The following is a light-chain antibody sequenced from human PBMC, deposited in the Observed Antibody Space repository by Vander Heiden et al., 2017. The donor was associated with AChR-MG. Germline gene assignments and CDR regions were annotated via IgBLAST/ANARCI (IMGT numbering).Light chain of an antibody. CDR2: DAS. Sequence: EIVLTQSPATLSLSPGERATLSCRPSQSVSSSLAWYQQRPGQAPRLLIYDASNRATGIPARFSGSGSGTDFSLTISSLEPEDFALYYCQQRSHPGMYTFGQRTKLEIK. CDR1: QSVSSS. J-gene: IGKJ2*01. CDR3: QQRSHPGMYT. V-gene: IGKV3-11*01.